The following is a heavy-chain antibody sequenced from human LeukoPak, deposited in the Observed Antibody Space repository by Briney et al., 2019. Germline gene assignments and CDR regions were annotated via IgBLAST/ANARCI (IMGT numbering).Heavy chain of an antibody. CDR3: ARGGGGSYYNWFDP. CDR1: GGSFSGYY. D-gene: IGHD1-26*01. Sequence: SETLSLTCAVYGGSFSGYYWSWIRQPPGKGLEWIGEINHSGSTNYNPSLKSRVTISVDTSKNQFSLKLSSVTAAGTAVYYCARGGGGSYYNWFDPWGQGTLVTVSS. V-gene: IGHV4-34*01. J-gene: IGHJ5*02. CDR2: INHSGST.